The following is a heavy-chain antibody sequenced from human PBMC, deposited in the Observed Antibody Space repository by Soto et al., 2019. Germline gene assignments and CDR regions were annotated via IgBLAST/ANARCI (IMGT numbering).Heavy chain of an antibody. Sequence: QVQLVQSGAEVKKPGSSVKVSCKASGGTFSSYAISWVRQAPGQGLEWMGGIIPIFGTANYAQKFQGRVTIPADKSTSTAYMELSSLRSEDTAVYYCARSVVGATLGSTYYGMDVWGQGTTVTVSS. V-gene: IGHV1-69*06. D-gene: IGHD1-26*01. J-gene: IGHJ6*02. CDR1: GGTFSSYA. CDR3: ARSVVGATLGSTYYGMDV. CDR2: IIPIFGTA.